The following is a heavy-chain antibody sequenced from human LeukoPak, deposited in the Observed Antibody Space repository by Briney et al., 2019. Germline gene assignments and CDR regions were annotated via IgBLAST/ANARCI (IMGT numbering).Heavy chain of an antibody. Sequence: SETLSLTCTVSGGSISSSSYYWGWIRQPPGKGLEWIGSIYYSGSTYYNPSLKSRVTISVDTSKNQFSLKLSSVTAADTAVYYCARPLYGAAAGTYAFDIWGQGTMVTVSS. CDR1: GGSISSSSYY. CDR2: IYYSGST. CDR3: ARPLYGAAAGTYAFDI. J-gene: IGHJ3*02. D-gene: IGHD6-13*01. V-gene: IGHV4-39*01.